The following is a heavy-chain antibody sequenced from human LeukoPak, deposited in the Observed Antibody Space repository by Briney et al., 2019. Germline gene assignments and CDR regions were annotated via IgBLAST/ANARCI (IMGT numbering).Heavy chain of an antibody. CDR2: ISSSSTI. Sequence: PGGSLRLSCAASGFTFSSYSMNWVRQAPGKGLEWVSYISSSSTIYYADSVKGRFTISRDNAKNSLYLQMNSLRAEDTTVYYCARSPDIVVVVAATHYYYYYMDVWGKGTTVTVSS. D-gene: IGHD2-15*01. J-gene: IGHJ6*03. CDR1: GFTFSSYS. V-gene: IGHV3-48*01. CDR3: ARSPDIVVVVAATHYYYYYMDV.